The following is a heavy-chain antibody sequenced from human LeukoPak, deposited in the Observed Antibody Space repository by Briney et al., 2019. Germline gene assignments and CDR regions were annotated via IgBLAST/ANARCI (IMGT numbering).Heavy chain of an antibody. CDR2: INPNSGGT. CDR3: ARDLNLLSDY. CDR1: GYTFTGYY. J-gene: IGHJ4*02. Sequence: ASVNVSCKVSGYTFTGYYMHWVRQAPGQGLEWMGWINPNSGGTNYAQKFQGRVTMTRDTSISTAYMELSRLRYDDTAVYYCARDLNLLSDYWGQGTLVTVSS. D-gene: IGHD3-16*02. V-gene: IGHV1-2*02.